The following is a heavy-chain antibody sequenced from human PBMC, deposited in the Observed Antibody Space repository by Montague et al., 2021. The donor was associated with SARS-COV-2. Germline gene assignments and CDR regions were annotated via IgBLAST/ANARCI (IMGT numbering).Heavy chain of an antibody. J-gene: IGHJ4*02. CDR2: VYRTGGT. CDR3: ARTGAYDHFDY. D-gene: IGHD5-12*01. Sequence: SETLSLTCTVSGGSVNSTNWWSWVRQPPGKGLEWIAEVYRTGGTMFNPSFRSRVTLSIDRSKNLFFLNLNSVTVADTAVYYCARTGAYDHFDYWGPGTLVIVSS. V-gene: IGHV4-4*02. CDR1: GGSVNSTNW.